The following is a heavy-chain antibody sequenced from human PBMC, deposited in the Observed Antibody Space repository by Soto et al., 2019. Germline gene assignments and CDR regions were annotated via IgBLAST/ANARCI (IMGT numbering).Heavy chain of an antibody. V-gene: IGHV4-38-2*02. CDR3: ARDRGLLWFGELRSLYYYYGMDV. D-gene: IGHD3-10*01. J-gene: IGHJ6*02. CDR1: GYSISSGYY. CDR2: IYHSGST. Sequence: NPSETLSLTCAVSGYSISSGYYWGWIRQPPGKGLEWIGSIYHSGSTYYNPSLKSRVTISVDTSKNQFSLKLSSVTAADTAVYYCARDRGLLWFGELRSLYYYYGMDVWGQGTTVTVSS.